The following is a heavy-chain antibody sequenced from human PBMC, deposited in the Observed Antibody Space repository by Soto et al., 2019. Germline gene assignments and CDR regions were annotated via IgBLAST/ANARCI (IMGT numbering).Heavy chain of an antibody. CDR2: INHSGST. D-gene: IGHD6-13*01. J-gene: IGHJ4*02. V-gene: IGHV4-34*01. CDR3: ARGRRRSSWYGY. Sequence: SETLSLTCAVYGGSFSGYYWSWIRQPPGKGLEWIGEINHSGSTNYNPSLKSRVTISVDTSKNQFSLKLSSVTAADTAVYYCARGRRRSSWYGYWGQGTPVTVSS. CDR1: GGSFSGYY.